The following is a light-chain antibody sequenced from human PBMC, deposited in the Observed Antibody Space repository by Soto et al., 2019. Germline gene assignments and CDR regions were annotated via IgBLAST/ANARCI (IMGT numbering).Light chain of an antibody. V-gene: IGKV3-20*01. CDR3: QQYGSSAWT. CDR2: GAS. CDR1: QSVSSSY. Sequence: EIVLTQSPGTLSLSPGERATLSCRASQSVSSSYLAWYQQKPGQAPRLLIYGASSRATGIPDRFSGSGSGKAFTLTISSLELEVFAVYYCQQYGSSAWTLGKGTKGDIK. J-gene: IGKJ1*01.